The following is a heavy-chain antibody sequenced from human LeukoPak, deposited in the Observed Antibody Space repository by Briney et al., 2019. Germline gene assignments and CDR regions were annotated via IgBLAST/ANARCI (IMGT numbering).Heavy chain of an antibody. D-gene: IGHD2-2*01. CDR3: ARHERCSSINCIYNWFDP. Sequence: PSETLSLTCTVSGGSISSGGHYWSWIRQPPGKGLECIGYIYHTGSTFYNPSLKSRVTISVDRSKNQFSLKLSSVTAADTAVYYCARHERCSSINCIYNWFDPWGQGTLVIVSS. CDR1: GGSISSGGHY. CDR2: IYHTGST. J-gene: IGHJ5*02. V-gene: IGHV4-30-2*01.